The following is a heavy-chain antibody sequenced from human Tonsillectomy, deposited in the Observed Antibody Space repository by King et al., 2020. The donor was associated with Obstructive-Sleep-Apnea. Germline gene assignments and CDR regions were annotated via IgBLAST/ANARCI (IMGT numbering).Heavy chain of an antibody. D-gene: IGHD1-26*01. CDR2: IDWDDNK. CDR3: ARMGIVDTGYYYYGMDV. Sequence: VTLQESGPALVKPPQTLTLTCTLSGFSLSTSARCVRWIRQPPGKALEWLAFIDWDDNKYYKASLKTRLTISKDSSKDQVVLTMTNMDPVDTATYYCARMGIVDTGYYYYGMDVWGQGTTVTVSS. V-gene: IGHV2-70*13. J-gene: IGHJ6*02. CDR1: GFSLSTSARC.